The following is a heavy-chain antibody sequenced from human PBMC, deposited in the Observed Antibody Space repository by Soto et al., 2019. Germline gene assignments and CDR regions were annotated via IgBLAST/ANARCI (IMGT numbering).Heavy chain of an antibody. J-gene: IGHJ5*02. CDR1: GFTFDAYD. D-gene: IGHD1-26*01. CDR3: VKDPYSMGYYGGLDL. CDR2: ISFEGSNK. V-gene: IGHV3-30*18. Sequence: QVQLVESGGGVVQPGGSLRLSCVGSGFTFDAYDMHWVRQAPGKGLEWVAVISFEGSNKFYQDSLKGRFSISRDNSKNTVYLQINSLRAEDTAVYFCVKDPYSMGYYGGLDLWGQGTLGSVS.